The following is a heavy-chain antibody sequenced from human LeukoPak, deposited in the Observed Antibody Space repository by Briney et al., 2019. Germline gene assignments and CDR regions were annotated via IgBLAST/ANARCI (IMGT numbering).Heavy chain of an antibody. J-gene: IGHJ3*02. CDR2: ISGSGGST. CDR3: ARAGSSHPRIAVAGSDAFDI. CDR1: GFTFSSYA. D-gene: IGHD6-19*01. Sequence: HSGGSLRLSCAASGFTFSSYAMSWVRQAPGEGLEWVSAISGSGGSTYYADSVKGRFTISRDNSKNTLYLQMNSLRAEDTAVYYCARAGSSHPRIAVAGSDAFDIWGQGTMVTVSS. V-gene: IGHV3-23*01.